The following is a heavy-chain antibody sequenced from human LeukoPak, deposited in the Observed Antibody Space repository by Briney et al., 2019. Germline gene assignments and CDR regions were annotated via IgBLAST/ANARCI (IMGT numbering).Heavy chain of an antibody. V-gene: IGHV3-20*04. J-gene: IGHJ6*03. Sequence: GESLRLSCAASGFTFEDYAMNWVRQVPGRGLEWVSGINWNGRITEYADSVKDRFTISRKNTKNSLYLYMNNLGGEDTALYFCARGSVQLWLRDTYYYMDVWGKGTTVTVSS. D-gene: IGHD5-18*01. CDR3: ARGSVQLWLRDTYYYMDV. CDR1: GFTFEDYA. CDR2: INWNGRIT.